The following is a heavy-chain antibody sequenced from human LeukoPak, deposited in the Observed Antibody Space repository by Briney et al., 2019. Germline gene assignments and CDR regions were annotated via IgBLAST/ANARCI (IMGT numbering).Heavy chain of an antibody. Sequence: SETLSLTCAVYGGSFSGYYWSWIRQPPGKGLEWIGEINHSGSTNYNPSLKSRVTISVDTSKNQFSLKLSSVTAADTAVYYCARGVXYYXSSGYYRSLFDYWGQGTLVTVSS. V-gene: IGHV4-34*01. D-gene: IGHD3-22*01. CDR1: GGSFSGYY. CDR3: ARGVXYYXSSGYYRSLFDY. J-gene: IGHJ4*02. CDR2: INHSGST.